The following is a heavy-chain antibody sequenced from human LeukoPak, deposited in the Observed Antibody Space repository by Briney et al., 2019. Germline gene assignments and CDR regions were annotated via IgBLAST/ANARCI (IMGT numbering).Heavy chain of an antibody. CDR2: ISAYNGNI. CDR3: ARAWGPYSNYFDY. V-gene: IGHV1-18*01. D-gene: IGHD4-11*01. CDR1: GYTFTSYD. J-gene: IGHJ4*02. Sequence: GASVKVSCKASGYTFTSYDIRWVRQAPGQGLEWMGWISAYNGNINYAQKLQGRVTMTTHTSTSTAYMELRSLRSDDTAVYYCARAWGPYSNYFDYWGQGTLVTVSP.